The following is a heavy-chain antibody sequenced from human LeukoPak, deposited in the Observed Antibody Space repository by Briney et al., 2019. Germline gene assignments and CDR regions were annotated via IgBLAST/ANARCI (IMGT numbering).Heavy chain of an antibody. CDR3: ARAGEGITIFGVVIKEAGWFDT. V-gene: IGHV3-30-3*01. D-gene: IGHD3-3*01. CDR2: ISYDGSNK. Sequence: PGGSLTLSCAASGFTFSSYAMHWVRQAPGKGLEWVAVISYDGSNKYYADSVKGRFTISRDNSKNTLYLQTNSLRAEDTAVYYCARAGEGITIFGVVIKEAGWFDTWGQGTLVTVSS. J-gene: IGHJ5*02. CDR1: GFTFSSYA.